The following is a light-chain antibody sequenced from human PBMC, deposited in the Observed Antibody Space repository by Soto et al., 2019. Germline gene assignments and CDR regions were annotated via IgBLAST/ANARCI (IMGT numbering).Light chain of an antibody. CDR1: SSDVGAYNY. CDR3: CSYAGSYSWV. Sequence: QAVVTQPRSVSGSPGQSVTISCTGTSSDVGAYNYVSWYQHHPGKAPKVMIYDVSERPSGVPDRFSGSKSDNKASLTISGLQAEDEADYYCCSYAGSYSWVFGGGTQLTVL. J-gene: IGLJ3*02. CDR2: DVS. V-gene: IGLV2-11*01.